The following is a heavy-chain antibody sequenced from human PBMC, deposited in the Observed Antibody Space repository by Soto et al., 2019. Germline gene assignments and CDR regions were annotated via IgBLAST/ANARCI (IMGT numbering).Heavy chain of an antibody. Sequence: QVQLQQWGAGLLKPSETLSLTCAVYGGSFSGYYWSWIRQPPGKGLEWMGEINHSGSTNYNPSLKSRVTISVDTSKNQFSLKLSSVTAADTAVYYCARDLNRYYYGSGSYFYYWGQGTLVTVSS. V-gene: IGHV4-34*01. D-gene: IGHD3-10*01. CDR3: ARDLNRYYYGSGSYFYY. CDR1: GGSFSGYY. CDR2: INHSGST. J-gene: IGHJ4*02.